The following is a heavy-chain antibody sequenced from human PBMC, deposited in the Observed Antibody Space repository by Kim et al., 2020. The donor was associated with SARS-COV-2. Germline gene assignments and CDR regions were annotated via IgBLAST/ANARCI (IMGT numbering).Heavy chain of an antibody. D-gene: IGHD5-12*01. Sequence: GGSLRLSCAASGFTFSSYGMHCVRQAPGKGLEWVAVISYDGSNKYYADSVKGRFTISRDNSKNTLYLQMNSLRAEDTAVYYCARGPVYSGYVGYWGQGTLVTVSS. V-gene: IGHV3-30*03. CDR1: GFTFSSYG. CDR2: ISYDGSNK. J-gene: IGHJ4*02. CDR3: ARGPVYSGYVGY.